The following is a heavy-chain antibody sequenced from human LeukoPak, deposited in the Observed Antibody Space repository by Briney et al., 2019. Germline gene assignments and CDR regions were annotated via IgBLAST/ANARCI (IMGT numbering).Heavy chain of an antibody. D-gene: IGHD6-19*01. CDR2: INPSGGST. V-gene: IGHV1-46*01. J-gene: IGHJ5*02. Sequence: ASVKVSCKASGYTFTSYYMHWVRQAPGQGLEWMGIINPSGGSTSYAQKFQGRVTMTRDTSTSTVYMELSSLRSEDTAVYYCASDYYSSGWPDDNWFDPWGQGTLVTVSS. CDR1: GYTFTSYY. CDR3: ASDYYSSGWPDDNWFDP.